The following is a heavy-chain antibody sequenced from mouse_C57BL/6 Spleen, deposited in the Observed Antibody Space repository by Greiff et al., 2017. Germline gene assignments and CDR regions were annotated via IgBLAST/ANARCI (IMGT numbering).Heavy chain of an antibody. CDR1: GYTFTSYW. J-gene: IGHJ4*01. CDR3: TRSYYGSIRYYYAMDY. D-gene: IGHD1-1*01. Sequence: EVQLQQSGTVLARPGASVKMSCKTSGYTFTSYWMHWVKQRPGQGLEWIGAIYPGNSDTRSNQKFKGKAKLTAVTSASAAFMELRSLTNEDSAVYYCTRSYYGSIRYYYAMDYWGQGTSVTVSS. V-gene: IGHV1-5*01. CDR2: IYPGNSDT.